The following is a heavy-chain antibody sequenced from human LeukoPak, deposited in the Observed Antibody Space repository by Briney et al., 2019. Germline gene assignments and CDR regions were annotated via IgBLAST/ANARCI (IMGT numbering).Heavy chain of an antibody. V-gene: IGHV3-53*01. Sequence: GGSLRLSCAASGFIVSSNYMRWVRQPPRKGLGWVSVGYSGGRTYYADSVKGPFTISRDSSKNTLYLQMNSLRAGDTAVYYCASGNSGSHYVEYYYGMDVWGQGTTVTVSS. CDR2: GYSGGRT. CDR3: ASGNSGSHYVEYYYGMDV. J-gene: IGHJ6*02. CDR1: GFIVSSNY. D-gene: IGHD1-26*01.